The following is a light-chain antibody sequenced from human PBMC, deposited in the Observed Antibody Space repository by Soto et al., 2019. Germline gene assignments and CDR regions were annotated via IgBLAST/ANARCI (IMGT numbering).Light chain of an antibody. CDR2: SNN. V-gene: IGLV1-44*01. J-gene: IGLJ2*01. CDR3: AAWHDSLNGPV. Sequence: QSVLTQPPSASGTPGQRVTISCSGSSSNIGSNTVNWYQQLPVTAPKVLIYSNNQRPSGVPDRFSGSKSGTSASLAISGLQSEDEADYYCAAWHDSLNGPVFGGGTKVTVL. CDR1: SSNIGSNT.